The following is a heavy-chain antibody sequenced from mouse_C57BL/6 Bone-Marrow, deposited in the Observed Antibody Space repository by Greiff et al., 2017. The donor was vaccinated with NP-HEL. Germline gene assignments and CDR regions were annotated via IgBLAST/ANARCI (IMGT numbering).Heavy chain of an antibody. CDR1: GYTFTSYW. D-gene: IGHD6-1*01. CDR3: AREGHNWPLDY. Sequence: QVQLQQSGAELVKPGASVKLSCKASGYTFTSYWMHWVKQRPGQGLEWIGMIHPNSGSTNYNEKFKSKATLTVAKSSSTAYMQLSSLTSEDSAVYYCAREGHNWPLDYWGQGTTLTVSS. CDR2: IHPNSGST. V-gene: IGHV1-64*01. J-gene: IGHJ2*01.